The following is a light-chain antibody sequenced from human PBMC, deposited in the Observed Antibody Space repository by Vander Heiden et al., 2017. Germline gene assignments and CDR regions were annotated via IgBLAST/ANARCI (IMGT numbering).Light chain of an antibody. CDR2: SSS. V-gene: IGKV3-20*01. CDR3: QQNEYSPRT. CDR1: QRISTSY. J-gene: IGKJ4*01. Sequence: VLTHSPGTLSLSPGERAALSCRASQRISTSYLAWYQQKPGQAPRLLIYSSSTRATGVPDRFSGNGSGTDFTLTISRLEPEDFAVYFCQQNEYSPRTFGRGTKVEVK.